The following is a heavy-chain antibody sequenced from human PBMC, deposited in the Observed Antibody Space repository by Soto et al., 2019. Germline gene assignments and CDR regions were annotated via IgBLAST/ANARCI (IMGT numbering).Heavy chain of an antibody. CDR1: GYTFTNYD. J-gene: IGHJ6*02. CDR2: MNPNSGNT. D-gene: IGHD2-2*01. Sequence: ASVKVSCKASGYTFTNYDINWVRQAAEQGLEWMGWMNPNSGNTGYAQKFQGRGTMTGDPSIATAYMELRSLRSEDRAVYYLGRYDCIRSTSPNDYYYGFDVWGQGTKVTVSS. CDR3: GRYDCIRSTSPNDYYYGFDV. V-gene: IGHV1-8*01.